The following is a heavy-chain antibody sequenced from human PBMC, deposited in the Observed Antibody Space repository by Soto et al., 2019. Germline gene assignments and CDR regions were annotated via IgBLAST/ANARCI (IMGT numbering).Heavy chain of an antibody. CDR2: IIPIFGTP. CDR1: GDSFSSYA. J-gene: IGHJ4*02. D-gene: IGHD3-22*01. V-gene: IGHV1-69*01. CDR3: ATGGTYYETRALAY. Sequence: QVQLVQSVAEVKKPGSSVKVSCKASGDSFSSYAISWVRQAPGHGLELMGRIIPIFGTPNSAQRVEGRVTITADESTSTANMELSSLRSDDTAVYYCATGGTYYETRALAYWGQGALVTVSS.